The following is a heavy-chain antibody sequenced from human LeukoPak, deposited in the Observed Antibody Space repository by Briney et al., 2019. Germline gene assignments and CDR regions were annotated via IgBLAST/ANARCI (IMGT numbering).Heavy chain of an antibody. CDR1: GYTLTELS. CDR3: ATAPGGELELSY. Sequence: ASVKVSCKVSGYTLTELSMHWVRQAPGKGFEWMGGFDPEDGETIYAQKFQGRVTMTEDTSTDTAYMELSSLRSEDTAVYYCATAPGGELELSYWGQGTLVTVSS. D-gene: IGHD1-7*01. V-gene: IGHV1-24*01. CDR2: FDPEDGET. J-gene: IGHJ4*02.